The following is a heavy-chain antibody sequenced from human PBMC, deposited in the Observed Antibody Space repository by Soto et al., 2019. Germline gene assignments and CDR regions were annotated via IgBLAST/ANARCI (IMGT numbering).Heavy chain of an antibody. V-gene: IGHV3-30*18. D-gene: IGHD6-19*01. Sequence: GGSLRLSFVGSGFTFGDYFLHWFRQVSGKGLEWVAVISYDGSNKYYADSVKGRFTISRDSSKNTLYLQMNSLRAEDTAVYYCAKDIGQQWLELDYWGQGTLVTVSS. J-gene: IGHJ4*02. CDR1: GFTFGDYF. CDR2: ISYDGSNK. CDR3: AKDIGQQWLELDY.